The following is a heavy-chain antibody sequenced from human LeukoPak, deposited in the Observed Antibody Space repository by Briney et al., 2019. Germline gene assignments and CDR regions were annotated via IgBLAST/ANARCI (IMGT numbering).Heavy chain of an antibody. J-gene: IGHJ3*02. CDR2: ISSSSSYI. Sequence: GRSLRLSCAASGFTFSSYSMNWVRQAPGKGLEWVSSISSSSSYIYYADSVKGRFTISRDNAKNSLYLQMNSLRAEDTAVYYCARAPSGSYSAFDIWGQGTMVTVSS. CDR1: GFTFSSYS. V-gene: IGHV3-21*01. CDR3: ARAPSGSYSAFDI. D-gene: IGHD1-26*01.